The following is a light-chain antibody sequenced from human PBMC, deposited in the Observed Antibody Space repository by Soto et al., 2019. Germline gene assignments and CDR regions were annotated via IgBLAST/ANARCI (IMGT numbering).Light chain of an antibody. CDR1: QSLSSNY. V-gene: IGKV3-20*01. CDR3: QQYDTFPRS. J-gene: IGKJ1*01. Sequence: EIVLTQSPATLSLSPGDRATLSCRASQSLSSNYLARYQQKPGQAPRLLIYGASRMANDIPDRFSGSASGTDFALTITRLEPADFAVYFCQQYDTFPRSFGQGTKVEIQ. CDR2: GAS.